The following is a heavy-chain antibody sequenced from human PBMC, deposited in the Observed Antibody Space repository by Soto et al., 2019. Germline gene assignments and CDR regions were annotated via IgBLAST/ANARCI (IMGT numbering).Heavy chain of an antibody. V-gene: IGHV3-53*01. CDR3: AREFLGFDY. J-gene: IGHJ4*02. CDR1: GFSVSSNY. CDR2: MYSGGST. D-gene: IGHD7-27*01. Sequence: LRLSCAASGFSVSSNYMTWVRQAPGKGLEWVSVMYSGGSTYYADSVKGRFTISRDSSKNTVYLQMNSLRAEDTAVYYCAREFLGFDYWGQGTLVTVSS.